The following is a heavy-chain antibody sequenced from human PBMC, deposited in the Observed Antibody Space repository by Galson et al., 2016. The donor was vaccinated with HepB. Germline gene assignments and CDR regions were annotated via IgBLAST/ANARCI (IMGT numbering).Heavy chain of an antibody. CDR3: ARHGHGFRGNWFDP. D-gene: IGHD3-10*01. CDR2: IYYSGST. V-gene: IGHV4-59*08. CDR1: GGSITSYS. J-gene: IGHJ5*02. Sequence: SETLSLTCTVSGGSITSYSWNWVRQPPGKALEWIGNIYYSGSTNYNASLKSRVTIPVDRSNNQFSLRLTSVTAADTAVYYCARHGHGFRGNWFDPWGQGTLVTVSS.